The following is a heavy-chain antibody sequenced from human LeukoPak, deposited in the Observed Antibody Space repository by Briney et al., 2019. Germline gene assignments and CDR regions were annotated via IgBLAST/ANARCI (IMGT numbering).Heavy chain of an antibody. J-gene: IGHJ4*02. CDR1: GGSISSSY. D-gene: IGHD6-19*01. Sequence: SETLSLTCTVSGGSISSSYWSWIRQPPGRGLEWIGYIYHTGSTNHNPSLKSRVAISVDTSKNQFSLKLGSVTAADTAVYYCARDRRSGWYSFDSWGQGTLVTVSS. V-gene: IGHV4-59*01. CDR2: IYHTGST. CDR3: ARDRRSGWYSFDS.